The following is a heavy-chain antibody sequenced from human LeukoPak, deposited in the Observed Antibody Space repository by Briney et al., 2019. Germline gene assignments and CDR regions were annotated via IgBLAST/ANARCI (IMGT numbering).Heavy chain of an antibody. D-gene: IGHD2-15*01. J-gene: IGHJ5*02. V-gene: IGHV4-34*01. CDR1: GGSFSGYY. CDR2: IIHSGST. Sequence: PSGALSLTCAVYGGSFSGYYWCWIREPPGGRLEWIGEIIHSGSTNYNPSLKSRVTISVDPSKSQFSLKLSSVTAADTAVYYCARGLVRGRMCCSGGSCYSRCRYWLDPWGQGTLVTVSS. CDR3: ARGLVRGRMCCSGGSCYSRCRYWLDP.